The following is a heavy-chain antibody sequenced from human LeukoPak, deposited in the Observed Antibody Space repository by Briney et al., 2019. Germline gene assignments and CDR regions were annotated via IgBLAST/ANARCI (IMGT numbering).Heavy chain of an antibody. CDR2: IYTREYP. CDR3: AREIWSSGWWGFDY. D-gene: IGHD6-19*01. CDR1: GGSISSYY. V-gene: IGHV4-4*07. J-gene: IGHJ4*02. Sequence: SSETLSVTCTLSGGSISSYYGSWIRQPAGKGLEWIAPIYTREYPNYNPSLKSRVTMSVDTSKNQFSLKLSSVTAADTAVYYCAREIWSSGWWGFDYWGQGTLVTVSS.